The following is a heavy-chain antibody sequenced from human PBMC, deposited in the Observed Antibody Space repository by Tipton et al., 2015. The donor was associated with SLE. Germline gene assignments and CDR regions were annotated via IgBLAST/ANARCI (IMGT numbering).Heavy chain of an antibody. V-gene: IGHV4-59*07. CDR3: ASGYCSSTSCYAFDI. D-gene: IGHD2-2*03. Sequence: TLSLTCTVSGGSISSYYWSWIRQPPGKGLEWIGYVYYSGSTNYNPSLKSRVTISVDTSKKQFSLKLSSVTAADTAEYYCASGYCSSTSCYAFDIWGQGTMVTVSS. CDR1: GGSISSYY. CDR2: VYYSGST. J-gene: IGHJ3*02.